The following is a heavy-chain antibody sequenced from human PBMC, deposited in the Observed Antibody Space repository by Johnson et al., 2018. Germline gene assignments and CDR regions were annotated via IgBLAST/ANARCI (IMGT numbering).Heavy chain of an antibody. CDR2: IIPIFGTA. V-gene: IGHV1-69*01. J-gene: IGHJ3*02. CDR3: ARPYCSGGSCYRDAFDI. D-gene: IGHD2-15*01. Sequence: QVQLVESGAEVKKPGSSVKVSCKASGGTFSSYAISWVRQAPGQGLEWMGGIIPIFGTANYAQKFQGRVTITADESTSTAYMELSSLRSEDTAVYYCARPYCSGGSCYRDAFDIWGQGTMVNVSA. CDR1: GGTFSSYA.